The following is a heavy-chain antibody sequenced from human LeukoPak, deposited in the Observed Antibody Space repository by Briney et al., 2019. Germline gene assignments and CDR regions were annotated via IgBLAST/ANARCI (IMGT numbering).Heavy chain of an antibody. CDR2: MNANSGNT. Sequence: ASVKVSCKASGYTFTSYDINWVRQATGQGLEWMGWMNANSGNTGYAQKFQGRVTMTRNTSISTAYVELSSLGSEDTAVYYCARGRNWFDPWGQGTLVTVSS. V-gene: IGHV1-8*01. CDR3: ARGRNWFDP. CDR1: GYTFTSYD. J-gene: IGHJ5*02.